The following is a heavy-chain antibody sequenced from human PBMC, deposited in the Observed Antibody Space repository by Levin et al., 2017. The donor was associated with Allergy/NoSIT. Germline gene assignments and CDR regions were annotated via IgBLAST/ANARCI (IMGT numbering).Heavy chain of an antibody. D-gene: IGHD2-2*01. Sequence: QSGGSLRLSCAASGFTFSNYWMHWVRQAPGKGLVWVSHINSDGSNTNYADSVKGRFTISRDNAKNTLYLQMNSLRAEDTAVYYCARGGCSSTSCLDSWGRGTLVTVSP. CDR2: INSDGSNT. CDR3: ARGGCSSTSCLDS. CDR1: GFTFSNYW. J-gene: IGHJ5*01. V-gene: IGHV3-74*01.